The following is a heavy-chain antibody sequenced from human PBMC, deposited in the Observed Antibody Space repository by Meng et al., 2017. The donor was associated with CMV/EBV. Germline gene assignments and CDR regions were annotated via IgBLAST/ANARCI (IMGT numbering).Heavy chain of an antibody. V-gene: IGHV3-21*01. CDR1: GFTFSSYS. CDR3: ARDLPLYCTNGVCYSSGMDV. CDR2: ISSSSSYI. D-gene: IGHD2-8*01. Sequence: GGSLRLSCAASGFTFSSYSMNWVRQAPGKGLEWVSSISSSSSYIYYADSVKGRFTISRDNAKNSLYLQMNSLRAEDTAVYYCARDLPLYCTNGVCYSSGMDVWGRGTTVTVSS. J-gene: IGHJ6*02.